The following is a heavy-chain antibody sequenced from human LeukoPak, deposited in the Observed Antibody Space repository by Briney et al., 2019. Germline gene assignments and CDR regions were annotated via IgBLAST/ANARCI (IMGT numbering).Heavy chain of an antibody. CDR3: ATWAYCGGDCYSVPFDY. J-gene: IGHJ4*02. V-gene: IGHV1-24*01. CDR1: GYTLTELS. D-gene: IGHD2-21*02. Sequence: ASVKVSCKVSGYTLTELSMHWVRQAPGKGLEWMGGFDPEDGETIYAQKFQGRVTMTEDTSTDTAYMELSSLRSEDTAVYYCATWAYCGGDCYSVPFDYWGQGTLVTASS. CDR2: FDPEDGET.